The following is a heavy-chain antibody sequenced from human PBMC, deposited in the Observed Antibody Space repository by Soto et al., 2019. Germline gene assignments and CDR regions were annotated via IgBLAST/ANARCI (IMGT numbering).Heavy chain of an antibody. J-gene: IGHJ5*02. V-gene: IGHV4-34*01. CDR2: INHSGST. Sequence: PSETLSLTCAVDGGSFSGYCWSWIRQPPGKGLEWIGEINHSGSTNYNPSLKSRVTISVDTSKNQFSLKLSSVTAADTAVYYCAAWGVYDWFDPWGQGTLVTVSS. CDR3: AAWGVYDWFDP. D-gene: IGHD6-13*01. CDR1: GGSFSGYC.